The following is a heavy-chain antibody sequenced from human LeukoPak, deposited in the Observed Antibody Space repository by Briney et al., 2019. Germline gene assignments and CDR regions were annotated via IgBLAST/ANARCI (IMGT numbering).Heavy chain of an antibody. CDR2: FDPEDGET. CDR1: GYTLTELS. CDR3: ATVSAGSSAYWFDP. V-gene: IGHV1-24*01. J-gene: IGHJ5*02. Sequence: GASVKSSCKVSGYTLTELSMHWVRQAPGKGLEWMGGFDPEDGETIYAQKSQGRVTMTEDTSTDTAYMELSSLRSEDTAVYYCATVSAGSSAYWFDPWGQGTLVTVSS. D-gene: IGHD3-22*01.